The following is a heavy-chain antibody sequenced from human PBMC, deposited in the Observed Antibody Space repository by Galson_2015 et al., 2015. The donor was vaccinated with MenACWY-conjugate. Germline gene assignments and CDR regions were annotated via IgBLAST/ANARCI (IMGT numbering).Heavy chain of an antibody. CDR3: ARVPSDYATWFDP. CDR1: GASFRSYY. D-gene: IGHD4-17*01. V-gene: IGHV4-59*01. Sequence: LSLTCTVSGASFRSYYWNWIRQPPGKGLEWIGNIYFTGNTNYNPSLKSRVTMSTDTSMNQFSLKVSSVTAADTAVYYCARVPSDYATWFDPWGQGTRVTVSS. J-gene: IGHJ5*02. CDR2: IYFTGNT.